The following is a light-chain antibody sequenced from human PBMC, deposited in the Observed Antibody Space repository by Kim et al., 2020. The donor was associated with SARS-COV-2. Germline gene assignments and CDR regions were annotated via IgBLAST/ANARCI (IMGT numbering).Light chain of an antibody. Sequence: PGERVTLSCRASQGVSSSYLTWYQQKPGQAPRLLIYGASTRATGIPARFSGSGSGTDFTLTISSLQPEDFAVYYCQQDYNLWTFGQGTKVDSK. CDR2: GAS. J-gene: IGKJ1*01. CDR3: QQDYNLWT. V-gene: IGKV3D-7*01. CDR1: QGVSSSY.